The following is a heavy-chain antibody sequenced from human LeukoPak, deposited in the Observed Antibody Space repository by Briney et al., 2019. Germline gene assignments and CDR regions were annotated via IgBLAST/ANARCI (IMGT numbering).Heavy chain of an antibody. CDR2: IYISGST. CDR3: ARVHCIGHSCYVDY. D-gene: IGHD2-15*01. V-gene: IGHV4-4*07. Sequence: SETLSLTCSVSGASIRGHYWSWIRQPAGKGLEWIGHIYISGSTNYNPSLKSRVTISVDTSKNQFSLKLSSLTAADTAVYYCARVHCIGHSCYVDYWGQGALVTVSS. CDR1: GASIRGHY. J-gene: IGHJ4*02.